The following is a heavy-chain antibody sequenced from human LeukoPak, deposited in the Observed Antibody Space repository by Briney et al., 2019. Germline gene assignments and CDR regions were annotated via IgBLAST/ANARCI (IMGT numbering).Heavy chain of an antibody. CDR2: ISYGGSDK. D-gene: IGHD6-13*01. CDR3: AKEVPGLAAAGLDY. V-gene: IGHV3-30*18. J-gene: IGHJ4*02. Sequence: SGRSLRLSCATSGFAFNDYGMRWVRQAPGKGLEWVAVISYGGSDKYYADSVKGRFTISRDNSKSILYLQMNSLRPGDTAVYYCAKEVPGLAAAGLDYWGQGTLVTVSS. CDR1: GFAFNDYG.